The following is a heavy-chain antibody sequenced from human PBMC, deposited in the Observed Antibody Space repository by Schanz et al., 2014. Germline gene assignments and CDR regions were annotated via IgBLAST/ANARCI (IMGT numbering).Heavy chain of an antibody. D-gene: IGHD3-22*01. Sequence: VQLVESGGGLVKPGGSLRLSCEASGFTVSSNHMSWVRQAPGKGLEWVSVIYSGIGAYYADSVKDRFTVSRDNSKNTVYLQMNRLRAEDTAVYYCARVHHYDPSGWGYFDYWGQGALVTVSS. J-gene: IGHJ4*02. CDR2: IYSGIGA. CDR3: ARVHHYDPSGWGYFDY. CDR1: GFTVSSNH. V-gene: IGHV3-66*01.